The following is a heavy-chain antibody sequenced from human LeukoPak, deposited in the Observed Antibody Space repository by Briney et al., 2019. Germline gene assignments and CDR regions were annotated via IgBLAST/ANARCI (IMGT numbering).Heavy chain of an antibody. Sequence: QPGGSLRLSCAASGFTFSSYWMSWVRQAPGKGLEWVANIKQDGSEKYYVDSVKGQFTISRDNAKNSLYLQMNSLRAEGTAVYYCARETGDIVLMVYDNWFDPWGQGTLVTVSS. CDR3: ARETGDIVLMVYDNWFDP. V-gene: IGHV3-7*01. D-gene: IGHD2-8*01. J-gene: IGHJ5*02. CDR2: IKQDGSEK. CDR1: GFTFSSYW.